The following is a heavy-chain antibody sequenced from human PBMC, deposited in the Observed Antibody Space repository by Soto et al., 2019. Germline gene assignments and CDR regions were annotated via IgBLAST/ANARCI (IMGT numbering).Heavy chain of an antibody. CDR2: IYDSGNT. CDR3: ARGQGAAASHSNVDY. Sequence: QLQLQESGSGLVKPSQTLSLTCAVSGGSISGTTYSWSWIRQPPGKGLEWIGYIYDSGNTYYNPSLKSQFSITVDKSKNQFSLKLSSVTAADTAVYYCARGQGAAASHSNVDYWGQGALVTVSS. D-gene: IGHD6-13*01. V-gene: IGHV4-30-2*01. CDR1: GGSISGTTYS. J-gene: IGHJ4*02.